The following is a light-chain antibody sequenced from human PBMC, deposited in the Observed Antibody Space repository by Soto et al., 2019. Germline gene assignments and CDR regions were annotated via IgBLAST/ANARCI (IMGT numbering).Light chain of an antibody. J-gene: IGKJ5*01. CDR2: DSS. CDR3: QQSYSTPPIT. CDR1: QSVSSNY. V-gene: IGKV3-20*01. Sequence: ESVLTQSPGTLSLSRGERATRSCRASQSVSSNYLAWYQQKPGQAPRLLIYDSSTRASGIPPRFSGSGSGTDFTLTISSLQPEDFATYYCQQSYSTPPITFGQGTRLEIK.